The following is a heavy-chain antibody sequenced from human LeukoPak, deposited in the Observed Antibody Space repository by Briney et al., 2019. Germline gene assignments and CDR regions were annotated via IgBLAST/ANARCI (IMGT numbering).Heavy chain of an antibody. D-gene: IGHD4-23*01. J-gene: IGHJ2*01. CDR2: IYYSGST. CDR1: GGSISSYY. V-gene: IGHV4-59*08. CDR3: ARGEDYGGNFSWYFDL. Sequence: SETLSLTCTVSGGSISSYYWSWIRQPPGKGLEWIGYIYYSGSTYYNPSLKSRVTISVDTSKNQFSLKLSSVTAADTAVYYCARGEDYGGNFSWYFDLWGRGTLVTVSS.